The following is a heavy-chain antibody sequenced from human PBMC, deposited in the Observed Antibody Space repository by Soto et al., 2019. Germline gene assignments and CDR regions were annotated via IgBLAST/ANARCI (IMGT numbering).Heavy chain of an antibody. D-gene: IGHD6-6*01. CDR3: AREGYSSSSGLYYYHYGMDV. Sequence: SETLSLTCTVSGGSISSYYWSWIRQPAGKGLEWIGRIYTSGSTNYNPSLKSRVTMSVDTSKNQFSLKLSSVTAADTAVYYCAREGYSSSSGLYYYHYGMDVWGQGTTVTVSS. V-gene: IGHV4-4*07. J-gene: IGHJ6*02. CDR2: IYTSGST. CDR1: GGSISSYY.